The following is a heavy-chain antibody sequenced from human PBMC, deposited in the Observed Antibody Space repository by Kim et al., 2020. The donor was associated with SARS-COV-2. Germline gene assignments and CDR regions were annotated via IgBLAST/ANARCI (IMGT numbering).Heavy chain of an antibody. D-gene: IGHD2-21*02. Sequence: TETLSLTCAVYGGSFSGYYWSWIRQPPGKGLEWIGEINHSGSTNYNPSLKSRVTISVDTSKNQFSLKLSSVTAADTAVYYCARGRSDIVVVTAMDWYFDLWGRGTLVTVSS. CDR3: ARGRSDIVVVTAMDWYFDL. CDR1: GGSFSGYY. CDR2: INHSGST. J-gene: IGHJ2*01. V-gene: IGHV4-34*01.